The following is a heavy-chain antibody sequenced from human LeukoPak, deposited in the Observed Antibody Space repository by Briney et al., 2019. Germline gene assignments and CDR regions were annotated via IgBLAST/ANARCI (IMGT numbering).Heavy chain of an antibody. J-gene: IGHJ4*02. CDR1: GFTFSSYA. CDR3: ARDISSSGSYAYFDY. Sequence: GGSLRLSCAASGFTFSSYAMHWVRQAPGKGLEWVAVISYDGSNKYYADSVKGRFTISRDNSKNTLYLQMNSLRAEDTAVYYCARDISSSGSYAYFDYWGQGTLVTVSS. CDR2: ISYDGSNK. D-gene: IGHD1-26*01. V-gene: IGHV3-30-3*01.